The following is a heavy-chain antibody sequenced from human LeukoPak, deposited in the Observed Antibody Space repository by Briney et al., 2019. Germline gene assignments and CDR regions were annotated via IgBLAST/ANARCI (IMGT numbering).Heavy chain of an antibody. Sequence: GGSLRLSCAASGFTFDDYAMQWVQQAPGQGLEWVSGISWNSGSIGYADSVKGRFTISRDNAKNSLYLQMNSLRAEDTALYYCAKGVEVVPAAMTPFDYWGQGTLVTVSS. CDR2: ISWNSGSI. D-gene: IGHD2-2*01. CDR1: GFTFDDYA. V-gene: IGHV3-9*01. CDR3: AKGVEVVPAAMTPFDY. J-gene: IGHJ4*02.